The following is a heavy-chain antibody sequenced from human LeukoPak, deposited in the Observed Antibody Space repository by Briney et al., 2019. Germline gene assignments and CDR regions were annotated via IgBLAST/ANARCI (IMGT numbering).Heavy chain of an antibody. Sequence: ASVKVSCKASGYTFTSYDINWVRQATGQGLEWMGWMNPNSGNTGYAQKFQGRVTMTRNTSISTAYMELSSLRSEGTAVYYCARAWGYGSGSYYNVGYYYYYMDVWGKGTTVTVSS. CDR2: MNPNSGNT. D-gene: IGHD3-10*01. V-gene: IGHV1-8*01. J-gene: IGHJ6*03. CDR1: GYTFTSYD. CDR3: ARAWGYGSGSYYNVGYYYYYMDV.